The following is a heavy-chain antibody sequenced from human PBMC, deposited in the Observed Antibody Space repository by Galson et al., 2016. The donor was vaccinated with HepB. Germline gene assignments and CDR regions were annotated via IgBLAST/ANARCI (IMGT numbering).Heavy chain of an antibody. CDR1: NFIFSHYY. V-gene: IGHV3-48*02. CDR2: ITSDGDSR. D-gene: IGHD3-16*01. CDR3: ARDRLGWLDL. Sequence: SLRLSCAASNFIFSHYYMNWVRQAPGKGLEWVSFITSDGDSRNYADSVKGRFTISRDNARNSLYLQMNSLRDEDTAVYYCARDRLGWLDLWGQGTLVTVSS. J-gene: IGHJ5*02.